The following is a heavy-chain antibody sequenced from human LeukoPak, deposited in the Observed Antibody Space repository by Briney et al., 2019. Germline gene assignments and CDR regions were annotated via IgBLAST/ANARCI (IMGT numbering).Heavy chain of an antibody. J-gene: IGHJ4*02. V-gene: IGHV4-59*01. CDR1: GGSISSYY. CDR3: ARGGGYYTSGSYLGY. CDR2: IYYSGST. D-gene: IGHD3-10*01. Sequence: PSETLSLTCTVSGGSISSYYWSWIRQPPGKGLEWIGYIYYSGSTNYNPSLKSRVTISVDTSKNQFSLKLTFVTAADTAMYYCARGGGYYTSGSYLGYWGQGTLVTVSS.